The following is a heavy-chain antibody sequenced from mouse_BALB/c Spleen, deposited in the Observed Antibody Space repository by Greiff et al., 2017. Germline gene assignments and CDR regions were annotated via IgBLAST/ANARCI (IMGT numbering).Heavy chain of an antibody. CDR1: GFTFSDYY. Sequence: EVMLVESGGGLVKPGGSLKLSCAASGFTFSDYYMYWVRQTPEKRLEWVATISDGGSYTYYPDSVKGRFTISRDNAKNNLYLQMSSLKSEDTAMYYCARGLLRQYYFDYWGQGTTLTVSS. CDR2: ISDGGSYT. J-gene: IGHJ2*01. V-gene: IGHV5-4*02. CDR3: ARGLLRQYYFDY. D-gene: IGHD1-1*01.